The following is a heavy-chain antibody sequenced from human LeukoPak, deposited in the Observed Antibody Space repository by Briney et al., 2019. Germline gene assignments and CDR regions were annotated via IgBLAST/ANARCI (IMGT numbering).Heavy chain of an antibody. J-gene: IGHJ4*02. Sequence: ASVKVSCKASGYTFTSYGISWVRQAPGQGLEWMGWISAYNGNTNYAQKLQGRVTMTTGTSTSTAYMELRSLRSGDTAVYYCARDPGVDRHFDYWGQGTLVTVSS. CDR2: ISAYNGNT. V-gene: IGHV1-18*01. CDR3: ARDPGVDRHFDY. D-gene: IGHD7-27*01. CDR1: GYTFTSYG.